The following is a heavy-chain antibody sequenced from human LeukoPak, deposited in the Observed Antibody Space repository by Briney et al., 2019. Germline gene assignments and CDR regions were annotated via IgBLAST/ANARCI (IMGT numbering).Heavy chain of an antibody. CDR3: ARQYCSGGSCYLGDNWFDP. CDR1: GGSFSGYY. Sequence: SETLSLTCAVYGGSFSGYYWSWIRQPPGKGLEWIGRIYTSGSTNYNPSLKSRVTISVDTSKNQFSLKLSSVTAADTAVYYCARQYCSGGSCYLGDNWFDPWGQGTLVTVSS. CDR2: IYTSGST. V-gene: IGHV4-59*10. J-gene: IGHJ5*02. D-gene: IGHD2-15*01.